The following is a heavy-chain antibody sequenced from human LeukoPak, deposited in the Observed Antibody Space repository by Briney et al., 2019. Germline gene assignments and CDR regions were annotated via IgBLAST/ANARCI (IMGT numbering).Heavy chain of an antibody. Sequence: SETLSLTCAVYGGSFSGYYWSWIRQPPGKGLQYIGYIQYSGSTNYNPSLKSRVTISVDTSKNQFSLKLSSVTAADTAVYYCARYYDRSGYWSTPHFDYWGQGTLVTVSS. CDR1: GGSFSGYY. CDR2: IQYSGST. J-gene: IGHJ4*02. CDR3: ARYYDRSGYWSTPHFDY. D-gene: IGHD3-22*01. V-gene: IGHV4-34*01.